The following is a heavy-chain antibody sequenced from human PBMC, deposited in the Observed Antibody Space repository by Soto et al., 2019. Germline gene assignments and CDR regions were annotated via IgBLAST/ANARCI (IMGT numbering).Heavy chain of an antibody. CDR3: ARATSEVIFDY. V-gene: IGHV4-39*01. Sequence: PSETLSLTCTVSGGSISSSSYYWGWNRQPPGKGLEWIGSIYYSGSTYYNPSLKSRVTISVDTSKNQFSLKLSSVTAADTAVYYCARATSEVIFDYWGQGTLVTVSS. D-gene: IGHD3-22*01. CDR2: IYYSGST. J-gene: IGHJ4*02. CDR1: GGSISSSSYY.